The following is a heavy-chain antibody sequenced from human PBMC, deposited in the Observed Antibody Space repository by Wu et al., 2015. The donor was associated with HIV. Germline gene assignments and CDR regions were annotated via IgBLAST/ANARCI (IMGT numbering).Heavy chain of an antibody. CDR2: INPNSGVT. CDR1: GYTFTDYY. J-gene: IGHJ4*02. CDR3: AILIATAGLVDY. V-gene: IGHV1-2*02. Sequence: QVQLVQSGAEVKKPGASLKVSCKASGYTFTDYYMHWVRQAPGQGLEWMGWINPNSGVTKYAQKFQGRVTMTRDTSISTAYMEMSRLRSDDTAVYYCAILIATAGLVDYWGQGTLVTVSS. D-gene: IGHD6-13*01.